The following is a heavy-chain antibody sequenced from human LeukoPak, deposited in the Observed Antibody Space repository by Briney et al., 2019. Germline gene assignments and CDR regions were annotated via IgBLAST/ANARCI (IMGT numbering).Heavy chain of an antibody. CDR2: AYPGDSGT. J-gene: IGHJ4*02. D-gene: IGHD6-13*01. CDR1: GYILTRNW. V-gene: IGHV5-51*01. CDR3: ARFGYISSLDY. Sequence: KRGESLKISCKISGYILTRNWIGWVRQVPGKGLEWMGLAYPGDSGTKYSPSFQGQVTFSVDKSISTAYLQFSSLKASDTAIYYCARFGYISSLDYWGQGTLVTVSS.